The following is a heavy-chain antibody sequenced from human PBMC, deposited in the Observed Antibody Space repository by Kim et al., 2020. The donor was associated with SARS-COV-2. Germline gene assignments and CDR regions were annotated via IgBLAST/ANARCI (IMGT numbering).Heavy chain of an antibody. V-gene: IGHV3-53*01. CDR2: IYSGGST. CDR3: ARDLCSSTSCDKYYYYGMDV. D-gene: IGHD2-2*01. Sequence: GGSLRLSCAASGFTVSSNYMSWVRQAPGKGLEWVSVIYSGGSTYYADSVKGRFTISRDNSKNTLYLQMNSLRAEDTAVYYCARDLCSSTSCDKYYYYGMDVWGQGTTVTVSS. CDR1: GFTVSSNY. J-gene: IGHJ6*02.